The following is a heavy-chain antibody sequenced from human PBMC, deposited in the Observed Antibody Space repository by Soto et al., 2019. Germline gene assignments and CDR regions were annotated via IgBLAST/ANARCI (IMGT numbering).Heavy chain of an antibody. D-gene: IGHD2-21*02. J-gene: IGHJ4*02. CDR1: GYTFNTYG. CDR3: TRKKCTGDCYLFDY. V-gene: IGHV1-18*01. CDR2: INTDSGNP. Sequence: ASVKVSCKASGYTFNTYGVNWVRQAPGQGLEWMGWINTDSGNPSYAQKFQGRVSMTRDTSSGTAYVEMRSLTSDDTAVYYCTRKKCTGDCYLFDYWGQGTLVTVSS.